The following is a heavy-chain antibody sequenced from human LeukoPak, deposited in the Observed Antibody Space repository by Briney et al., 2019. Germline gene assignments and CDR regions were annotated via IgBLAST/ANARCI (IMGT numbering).Heavy chain of an antibody. V-gene: IGHV1-46*01. J-gene: IGHJ4*02. CDR2: INPTSGRT. D-gene: IGHD3-10*01. CDR1: GYTFTSYD. Sequence: GASVKVSCKASGYTFTSYDINWVRQATGQGLEWMGIINPTSGRTTYAQKFQGRVTMTRDMSTSTVYMELSGLRSEDTAVYYCARDFYDSGRHPDYWGQGTLVTVSS. CDR3: ARDFYDSGRHPDY.